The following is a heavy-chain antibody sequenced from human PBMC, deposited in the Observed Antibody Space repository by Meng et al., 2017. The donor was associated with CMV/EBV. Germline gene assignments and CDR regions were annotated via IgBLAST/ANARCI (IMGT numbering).Heavy chain of an antibody. V-gene: IGHV3-53*01. D-gene: IGHD3-10*01. CDR2: IYSGGST. CDR3: ARDTPYQADYYGPGGMDV. Sequence: GGSLRLSCAASGFTVSSNYMSWVRQAPGKGLEWVSVIYSGGSTYYADSVKGRFTISRDNSKNTLYLQMNSLRAEDTAVYYCARDTPYQADYYGPGGMDVWGQGTTVTVSS. CDR1: GFTVSSNY. J-gene: IGHJ6*02.